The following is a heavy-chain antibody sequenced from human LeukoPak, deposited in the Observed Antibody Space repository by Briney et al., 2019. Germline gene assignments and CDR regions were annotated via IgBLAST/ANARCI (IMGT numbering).Heavy chain of an antibody. CDR3: ARQGGYSYDYFDY. CDR1: GFTFSSYG. V-gene: IGHV3-33*01. Sequence: GGSLRLSCAASGFTFSSYGMHWVRQAPGKGLEWVAVKWYDGSNKYYADSVKGRFTISRDNSKNTLYLQMNSLRAEDTAVYYCARQGGYSYDYFDYWGQGTLVTVSS. J-gene: IGHJ4*02. CDR2: KWYDGSNK. D-gene: IGHD5-18*01.